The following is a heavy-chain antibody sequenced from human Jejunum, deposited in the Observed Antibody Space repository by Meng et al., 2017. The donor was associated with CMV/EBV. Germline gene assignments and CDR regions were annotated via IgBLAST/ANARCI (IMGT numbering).Heavy chain of an antibody. Sequence: SISSSSYYWGWVSQPPGKGLEWIGSINYSGTTYYNPSLRSRVTISLDPSRKQFSLQLNSVTAADTAVYHCARGCYTTSCYRGSFDYWGQGTLVTVSS. CDR3: ARGCYTTSCYRGSFDY. D-gene: IGHD2-2*02. CDR2: INYSGTT. CDR1: SISSSSYY. J-gene: IGHJ4*02. V-gene: IGHV4-39*07.